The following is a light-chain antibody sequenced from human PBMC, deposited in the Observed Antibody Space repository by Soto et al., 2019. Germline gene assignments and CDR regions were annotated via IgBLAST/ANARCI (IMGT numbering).Light chain of an antibody. V-gene: IGKV3-20*01. J-gene: IGKJ1*01. Sequence: EIVLTQSPGTLSLSPVERATLSCRASQSVSSSYLTWYQQKPGQAPRLLMYGASSRATGIPDRFSGSGSGTDFTLTISRLEPEDFAVYYCQQYGASRWTFGQGTKVDI. CDR2: GAS. CDR3: QQYGASRWT. CDR1: QSVSSSY.